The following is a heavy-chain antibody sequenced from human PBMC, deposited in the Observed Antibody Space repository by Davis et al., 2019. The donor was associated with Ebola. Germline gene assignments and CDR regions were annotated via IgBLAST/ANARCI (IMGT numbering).Heavy chain of an antibody. D-gene: IGHD2-15*01. CDR2: IYTSGST. J-gene: IGHJ3*02. Sequence: SETLSLTCTVSGASIIHDDHAWSWIRQPAGRGLEWIGRIYTSGSTKYNPSLKSRVTMSVDTSKNQFYLKLSSVTAADTALYYCARDRVADDALDIWGQGTRVTVSS. CDR1: GASIIHDDHA. CDR3: ARDRVADDALDI. V-gene: IGHV4-4*07.